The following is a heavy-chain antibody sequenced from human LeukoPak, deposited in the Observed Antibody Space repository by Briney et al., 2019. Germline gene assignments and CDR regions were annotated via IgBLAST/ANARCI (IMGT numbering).Heavy chain of an antibody. J-gene: IGHJ4*02. Sequence: SETLSLTCAVSGGSISSGGYSWSWIRQPPGKGLDWFGYIYHSGSTYYNPSLKSRVTISVDRSKKQFSLKLSSVTAADTAVYYCARIQGDILTGYPDYWGQGTLVTVSS. D-gene: IGHD3-9*01. CDR1: GGSISSGGYS. CDR2: IYHSGST. V-gene: IGHV4-30-2*01. CDR3: ARIQGDILTGYPDY.